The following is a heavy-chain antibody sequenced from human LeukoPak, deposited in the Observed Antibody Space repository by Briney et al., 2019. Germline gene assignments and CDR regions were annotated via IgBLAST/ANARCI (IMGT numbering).Heavy chain of an antibody. CDR2: IIPIFGTA. CDR3: ARAYYDSSGYHSFDY. D-gene: IGHD3-22*01. CDR1: GGTFSSYA. J-gene: IGHJ4*02. Sequence: ASVKVSCKASGGTFSSYAISWVRQAPGRGLEWMGGIIPIFGTANYAQKFQGRVTITADESTSTAYMELSSLRSEDTAVYYCARAYYDSSGYHSFDYWGQGTLVTVSS. V-gene: IGHV1-69*13.